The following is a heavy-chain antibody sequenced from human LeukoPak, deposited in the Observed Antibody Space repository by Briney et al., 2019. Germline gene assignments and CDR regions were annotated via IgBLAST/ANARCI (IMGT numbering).Heavy chain of an antibody. CDR2: IYYSGST. D-gene: IGHD3-3*01. J-gene: IGHJ6*03. Sequence: SQTLSLTCTVSGGSISSGGYYWSWIRQAPGKGLEWIGYIYYSGSTYYNPSLKSRVTISVDTSKNQFSLKLSSVTAADTAVYYCARGADFWGGYRTYYMDVWGKGTTVTVSS. V-gene: IGHV4-30-4*08. CDR3: ARGADFWGGYRTYYMDV. CDR1: GGSISSGGYY.